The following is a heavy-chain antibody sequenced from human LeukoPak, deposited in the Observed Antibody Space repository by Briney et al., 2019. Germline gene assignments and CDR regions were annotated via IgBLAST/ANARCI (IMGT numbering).Heavy chain of an antibody. Sequence: GGSLRLSCAASGFTFSSYAMNSVRQAPGKGLEWVSAISGSAGSTYYADSVKGRFTISRDNSKNTLYLQMNSLRAEDTAVYYCARDAYRGYTYGYDYWGQGTLVTVSS. V-gene: IGHV3-23*01. D-gene: IGHD5-18*01. CDR1: GFTFSSYA. CDR2: ISGSAGST. CDR3: ARDAYRGYTYGYDY. J-gene: IGHJ4*02.